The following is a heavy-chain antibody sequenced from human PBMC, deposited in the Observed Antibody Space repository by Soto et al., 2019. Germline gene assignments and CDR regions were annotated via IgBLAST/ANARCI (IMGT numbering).Heavy chain of an antibody. CDR2: INHSGST. CDR3: AREEGRNCSSTSCYNNWFDP. D-gene: IGHD2-2*02. Sequence: QVQLQQWGAGLLKPSETLSLTCAVYGGSFSGYYWSWIRQPPGKGLEWIGEINHSGSTNYNPSLKSRVTISVAKSKNQFSLKLSSVTAADTAVYYCAREEGRNCSSTSCYNNWFDPWGQGTLVTVSS. V-gene: IGHV4-34*01. CDR1: GGSFSGYY. J-gene: IGHJ5*02.